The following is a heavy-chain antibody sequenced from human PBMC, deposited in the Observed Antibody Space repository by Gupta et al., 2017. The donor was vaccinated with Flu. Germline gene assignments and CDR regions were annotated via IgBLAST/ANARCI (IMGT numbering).Heavy chain of an antibody. J-gene: IGHJ2*01. Sequence: VELSDSGGGLVKPGGSLRLSCTASGFNFSAYAMSWVRQAPGKAPEWVSVISTTSDIRFYAASVKGRFTMSRDNSRGILYLQMTGLRSEDTATYFCTTGGTAFPHWGRGSPVIVSS. V-gene: IGHV3-23*05. CDR1: GFNFSAYA. D-gene: IGHD2-21*02. CDR3: TTGGTAFPH. CDR2: ISTTSDIR.